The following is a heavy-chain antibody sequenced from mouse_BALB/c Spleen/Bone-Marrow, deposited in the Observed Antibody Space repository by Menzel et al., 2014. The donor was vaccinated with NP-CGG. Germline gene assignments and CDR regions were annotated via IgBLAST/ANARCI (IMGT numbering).Heavy chain of an antibody. V-gene: IGHV4-1*02. CDR3: ARQGYYGKGDY. CDR1: GFDFSRYW. D-gene: IGHD2-1*01. CDR2: INPDSSTI. Sequence: EVQLQQSGGGLVQPGGSLKLSCAASGFDFSRYWMSWVRQAPGKVLEWIGEINPDSSTINYTPSLKDKFIISRDNAKNTLYLQMSKVRSEDTALYYCARQGYYGKGDYWGQGTTLTASS. J-gene: IGHJ2*01.